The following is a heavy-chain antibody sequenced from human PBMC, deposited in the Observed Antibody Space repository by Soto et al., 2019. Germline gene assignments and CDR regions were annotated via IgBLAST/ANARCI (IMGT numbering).Heavy chain of an antibody. CDR2: IYYSGST. CDR1: GGSISSGGYY. D-gene: IGHD3-10*01. Sequence: QVQLQESGPGLVKPSQTLSLTCTVSGGSISSGGYYWSWLRQHPGKGLEWIGYIYYSGSTYYNPSLKSRVTISVDTSKNQFSLKLSSVTAADTAVYYCARFVEYYGSGSHPRALDYWGQGTLVTVSS. V-gene: IGHV4-31*03. CDR3: ARFVEYYGSGSHPRALDY. J-gene: IGHJ4*02.